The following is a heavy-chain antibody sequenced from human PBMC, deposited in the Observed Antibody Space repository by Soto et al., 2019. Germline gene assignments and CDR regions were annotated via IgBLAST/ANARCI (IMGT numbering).Heavy chain of an antibody. CDR2: ISSSGSTI. J-gene: IGHJ4*02. D-gene: IGHD3-16*01. V-gene: IGHV3-48*03. CDR3: ARPSMGVFDY. CDR1: GFTFSSYE. Sequence: EVQLVESGGGLVQPGGSLRLSCAASGFTFSSYEMNWVRQAPGKGLEWVSYISSSGSTIYYADSVKGRFTISRDNAKNSLSLQMNSLRAEDTAVYYCARPSMGVFDYWGQGTLVTVSS.